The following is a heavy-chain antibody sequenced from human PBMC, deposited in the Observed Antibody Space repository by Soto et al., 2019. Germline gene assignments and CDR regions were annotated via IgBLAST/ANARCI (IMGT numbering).Heavy chain of an antibody. Sequence: GSLRLSCAASGVTFSSYAMNWVRQAPGKGLEWVSTISGSSGSTYYADSVKGRFTISRDNSKNTLYLQMNSLRAEDTAVYYCAKGARALSSSTPGVFDYWGQGTLVTVSS. CDR1: GVTFSSYA. J-gene: IGHJ4*02. V-gene: IGHV3-23*01. CDR3: AKGARALSSSTPGVFDY. D-gene: IGHD2-2*01. CDR2: ISGSSGST.